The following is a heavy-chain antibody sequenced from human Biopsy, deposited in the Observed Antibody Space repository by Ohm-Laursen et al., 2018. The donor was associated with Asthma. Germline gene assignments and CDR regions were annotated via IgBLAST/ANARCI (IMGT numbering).Heavy chain of an antibody. D-gene: IGHD6-13*01. CDR1: GFAVSRDH. CDR3: AKDRSGTWYGFDY. J-gene: IGHJ4*02. CDR2: ISGNSGIT. V-gene: IGHV3-23*01. Sequence: LRLSCTASGFAVSRDHMFWVRQAPGKGLEWVSTISGNSGITYYADSVKGRFTISRDNSQNTLYLHMDSLSAEDTAVYYCAKDRSGTWYGFDYWGQGTLVTVSS.